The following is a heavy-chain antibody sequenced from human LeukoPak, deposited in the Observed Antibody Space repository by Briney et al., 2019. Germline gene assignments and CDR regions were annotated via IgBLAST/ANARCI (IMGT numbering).Heavy chain of an antibody. D-gene: IGHD3-22*01. CDR1: GFAFSDFY. CDR2: ISGSSSYT. J-gene: IGHJ4*02. V-gene: IGHV3-11*06. Sequence: GGSLRLSCAASGFAFSDFYMNWIRQAPGKGLEWVSYISGSSSYTNYADSVKGRFTAPRDNAKKSLYLQMNSLRAEDTAVYYCAREFSSGLIIDYLGQGTLVTVSS. CDR3: AREFSSGLIIDY.